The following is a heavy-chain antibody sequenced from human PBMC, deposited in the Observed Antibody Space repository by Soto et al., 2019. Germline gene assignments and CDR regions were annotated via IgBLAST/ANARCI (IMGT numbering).Heavy chain of an antibody. V-gene: IGHV4-4*02. CDR3: ASLHGYCSSTSCSPFDY. Sequence: PSETLSLTCAVSGGSISSSNWWSWVRQPPGKGLEWIGEIYHSGSTNYNPSLKSRVTISVDKSKNQFSLKLSSVTAADTAVYYCASLHGYCSSTSCSPFDYWGQGTLVTVSS. D-gene: IGHD2-2*03. J-gene: IGHJ4*02. CDR1: GGSISSSNW. CDR2: IYHSGST.